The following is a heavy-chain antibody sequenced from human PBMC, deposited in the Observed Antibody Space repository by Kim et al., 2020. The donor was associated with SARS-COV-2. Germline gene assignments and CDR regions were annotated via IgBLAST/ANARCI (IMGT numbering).Heavy chain of an antibody. CDR2: VRADGSDT. CDR1: GFTFSNFA. V-gene: IGHV3-23*03. Sequence: GGSLRLSCAGSGFTFSNFAMSWVRQAPGKGLKWVSVVRADGSDTYYEDSVKGRFTISRDNSKNTMYLQMNSLRAEDTALYYCAKDGQIFGCIEDWGQGTLVTVSS. CDR3: AKDGQIFGCIED. D-gene: IGHD2-8*01. J-gene: IGHJ4*02.